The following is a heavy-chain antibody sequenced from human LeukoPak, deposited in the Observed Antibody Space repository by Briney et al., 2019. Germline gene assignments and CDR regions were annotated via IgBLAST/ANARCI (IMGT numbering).Heavy chain of an antibody. V-gene: IGHV3-23*01. D-gene: IGHD5-18*01. Sequence: GGSLRLSCAASGFTFSSHATNWVRQAPGKGLEWVSTVSASGDNTYYVDSVKGRFTISRDNSKSTLSLQMNSLRNEDTGVYYCAKVLAGYSYGSYDYWGQGTLVTVSS. CDR1: GFTFSSHA. CDR2: VSASGDNT. J-gene: IGHJ4*02. CDR3: AKVLAGYSYGSYDY.